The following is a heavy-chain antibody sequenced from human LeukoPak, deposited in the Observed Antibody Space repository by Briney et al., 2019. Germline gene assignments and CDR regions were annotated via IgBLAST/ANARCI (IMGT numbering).Heavy chain of an antibody. CDR3: AKDLSSTSIYAEYMDV. CDR2: ISDDETYK. V-gene: IGHV3-30-3*01. CDR1: GFTFNSYS. D-gene: IGHD2-2*01. Sequence: PGGSLRLSCAASGFTFNSYSMHWVRQAPGKGLEWVTAISDDETYKFYADSVKGRFTISRDNSKNTLYLQMNSLRAEDTAVYYCAKDLSSTSIYAEYMDVWGKGTTVTVSS. J-gene: IGHJ6*03.